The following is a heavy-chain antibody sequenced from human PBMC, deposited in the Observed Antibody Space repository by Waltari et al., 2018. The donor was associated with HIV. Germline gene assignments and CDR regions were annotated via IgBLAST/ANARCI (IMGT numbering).Heavy chain of an antibody. J-gene: IGHJ2*01. CDR3: AKDKRSGYGGNSVWYFDL. CDR1: GFTFDDFD. V-gene: IGHV3-9*01. Sequence: EVQLVESGGGLVQPGRSLRLSCSASGFTFDDFDLHWVRQAPGKGLEWVSGISWNSGTIGYADSVKGRFTISRDNAKNSLYLQMNSLRAEDTALYYCAKDKRSGYGGNSVWYFDLWGRGTLVTVSS. CDR2: ISWNSGTI. D-gene: IGHD4-17*01.